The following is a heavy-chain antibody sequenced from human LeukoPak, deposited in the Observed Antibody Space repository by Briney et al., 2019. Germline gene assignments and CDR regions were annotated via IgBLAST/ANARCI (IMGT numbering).Heavy chain of an antibody. CDR3: AKYTYGDYVYDCFDP. J-gene: IGHJ5*02. D-gene: IGHD4-17*01. CDR1: GFTFSSYA. V-gene: IGHV3-23*01. Sequence: GGSLRLSCAASGFTFSSYAMSWVRQAPGKGLEGVSAISGSGGSTYYADSVKGRFTISRDNSKNTLYLQMNSLRAEDTAVYYCAKYTYGDYVYDCFDPWGPGTLVTVSS. CDR2: ISGSGGST.